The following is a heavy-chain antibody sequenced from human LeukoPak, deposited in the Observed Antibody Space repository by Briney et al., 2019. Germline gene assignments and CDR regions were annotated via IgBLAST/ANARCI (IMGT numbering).Heavy chain of an antibody. J-gene: IGHJ4*02. CDR1: GFTFSSYE. D-gene: IGHD3-22*01. Sequence: GGSLTLSCAADGFTFSSYEMTWVRQAPGKGVEGVSYISSSGSTIYYADSVKGRFTISRDNDKNSLYLQMNSLRAEDTAVFYGARKAGWLYDYWGQGTLVTVSS. CDR3: ARKAGWLYDY. V-gene: IGHV3-48*03. CDR2: ISSSGSTI.